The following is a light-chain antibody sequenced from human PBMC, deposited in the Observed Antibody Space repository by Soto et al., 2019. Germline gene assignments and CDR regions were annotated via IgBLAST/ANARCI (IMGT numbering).Light chain of an antibody. CDR1: QTIGTY. J-gene: IGKJ3*01. V-gene: IGKV1-39*01. CDR2: VAS. CDR3: QQSFTTPFT. Sequence: DIQMTQSPSSLSASVGDRVTITCRASQTIGTYLNWYQQTPGKAPKLLIYVASSLRSGVPSRFSGRGSGTDFTLTISSLQPEDFATYYCQQSFTTPFTFGPGTKVDIK.